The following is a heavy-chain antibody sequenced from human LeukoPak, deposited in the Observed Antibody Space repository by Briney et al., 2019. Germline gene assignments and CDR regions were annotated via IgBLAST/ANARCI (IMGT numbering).Heavy chain of an antibody. Sequence: SETLSLTCTVPGGSISSYYWSWIRQPAGKGLEWIGRIYTSGSTNCNPSLKSRVTMSVDTSKNQFSLKLSSVTAADTAVYYCARDKRYCSGGSCYYYYYMDVWGKGTTVTVSS. J-gene: IGHJ6*03. V-gene: IGHV4-4*07. D-gene: IGHD2-15*01. CDR3: ARDKRYCSGGSCYYYYYMDV. CDR1: GGSISSYY. CDR2: IYTSGST.